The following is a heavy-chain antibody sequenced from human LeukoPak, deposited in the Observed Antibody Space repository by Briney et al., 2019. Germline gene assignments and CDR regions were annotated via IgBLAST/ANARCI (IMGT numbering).Heavy chain of an antibody. V-gene: IGHV5-51*01. J-gene: IGHJ3*02. CDR1: GYSFTSYW. CDR3: ARQVTGTTGTDAFDI. D-gene: IGHD1-1*01. Sequence: GESLKISCKGSGYSFTSYWIGWLRQMAGKGLEWMGIIYPGDSDTRYSPSFQGQVTISADKSIRTAYLQWSSLKASDTAMYYCARQVTGTTGTDAFDIWGQGTMVTVSS. CDR2: IYPGDSDT.